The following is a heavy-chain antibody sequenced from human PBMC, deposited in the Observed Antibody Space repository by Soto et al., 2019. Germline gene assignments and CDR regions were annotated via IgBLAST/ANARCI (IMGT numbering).Heavy chain of an antibody. CDR2: IIPIFGTA. J-gene: IGHJ5*02. CDR1: GGTFSSYA. D-gene: IGHD2-21*02. Sequence: QVQLVQSGAEVKKPGSSVKVSCKASGGTFSSYAISWVRQAPGQGLEWMGGIIPIFGTANYAQKFQGRVTITADESTSTAYMELSSLRSEDTAVYYCARDRGSCGGDCYVNWFDPWGQGTLVTVSS. CDR3: ARDRGSCGGDCYVNWFDP. V-gene: IGHV1-69*01.